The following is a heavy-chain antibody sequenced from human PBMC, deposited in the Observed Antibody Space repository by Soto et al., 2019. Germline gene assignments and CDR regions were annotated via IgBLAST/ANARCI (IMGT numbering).Heavy chain of an antibody. V-gene: IGHV3-74*01. D-gene: IGHD2-21*01. CDR1: GFTFTNHW. J-gene: IGHJ5*02. CDR2: INDDGSTT. CDR3: ARGAYRAYWFDP. Sequence: EVQLVESGGGLVQPGGSLRLSCAASGFTFTNHWMHWVHQAPGKGLVWVSRINDDGSTTDYADYVKGRLTISRDNAKNTVYLQMNSLRAEDTALYYCARGAYRAYWFDPWGQGTLVTVSS.